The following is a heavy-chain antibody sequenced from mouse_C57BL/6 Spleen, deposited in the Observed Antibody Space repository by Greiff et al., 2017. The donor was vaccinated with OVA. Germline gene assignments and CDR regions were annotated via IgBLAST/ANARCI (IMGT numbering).Heavy chain of an antibody. J-gene: IGHJ3*01. CDR1: GFTFSDYG. CDR2: ISSGSSTI. Sequence: EVQLVESGGGLVKPGGSLKLSCAASGFTFSDYGMHWVRQAPEKGLEWVAYISSGSSTIYYADTVKGRFTISRDNAKNTLFLQMTSLRSEDTAMYYCARHDYGWFAYWGQGTLVTVSA. D-gene: IGHD2-4*01. CDR3: ARHDYGWFAY. V-gene: IGHV5-17*01.